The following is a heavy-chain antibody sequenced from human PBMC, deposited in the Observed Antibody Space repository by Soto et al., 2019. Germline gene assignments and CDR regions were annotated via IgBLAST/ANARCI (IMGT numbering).Heavy chain of an antibody. D-gene: IGHD3-3*01. Sequence: ASVKVSCKASGYTFTSYVISWVRQAPGQGLEWMGWISAYNGNTNYAQKLQGRVTMTTDTSTSTVYMELSSLRSEDTAVYYCARAAPITIFGVVPHYYYYYYMDVWGKGTTVTVSS. CDR3: ARAAPITIFGVVPHYYYYYYMDV. CDR1: GYTFTSYV. J-gene: IGHJ6*03. V-gene: IGHV1-18*01. CDR2: ISAYNGNT.